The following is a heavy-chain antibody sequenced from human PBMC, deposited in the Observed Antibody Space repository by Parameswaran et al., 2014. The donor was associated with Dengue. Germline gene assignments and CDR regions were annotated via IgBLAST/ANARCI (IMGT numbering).Heavy chain of an antibody. J-gene: IGHJ6*02. V-gene: IGHV3-11*01. Sequence: GSLRLSCAASGFTFSDYYMSWIRQAPGKGLEWVSYISSSGSTIYYADSVKGRFTISRDNAKNSLYLQMNSLRAEDTTVYYCARVKGGYNWNYVLRRDYYYYGMDVWGQGTTVTVSS. CDR2: ISSSGSTI. D-gene: IGHD1-7*01. CDR1: GFTFSDYY. CDR3: ARVKGGYNWNYVLRRDYYYYGMDV.